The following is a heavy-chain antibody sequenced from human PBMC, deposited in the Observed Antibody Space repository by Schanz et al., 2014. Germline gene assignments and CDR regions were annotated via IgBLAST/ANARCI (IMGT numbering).Heavy chain of an antibody. J-gene: IGHJ4*02. Sequence: QVQLVQSGGEVKTPGASVKVSCKASGYTFTRSGISWVRQAPGQGLEWMGWIGSSHGNTNFAQKFQGRVTMTTDTSTSTVSMELRSLTSDDSAVYYCARDRDQWDGNYLDSWGQGTLVAVSS. CDR1: GYTFTRSG. V-gene: IGHV1-18*01. D-gene: IGHD1-26*01. CDR2: IGSSHGNT. CDR3: ARDRDQWDGNYLDS.